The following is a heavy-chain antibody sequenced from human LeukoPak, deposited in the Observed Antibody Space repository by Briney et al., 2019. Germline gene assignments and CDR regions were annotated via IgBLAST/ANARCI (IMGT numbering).Heavy chain of an antibody. V-gene: IGHV3-23*01. CDR2: ISGSGGST. D-gene: IGHD6-13*01. CDR3: AKDYSSSWERFDI. Sequence: QAGGSLRLSCAASGFTFSSYAMSWVRQAPGKGLEWVSAISGSGGSTYYADSVKGRFTISRDNSKNTLYLQMNSLRAEDTAVYYCAKDYSSSWERFDIWGQGTMVTVSS. J-gene: IGHJ3*02. CDR1: GFTFSSYA.